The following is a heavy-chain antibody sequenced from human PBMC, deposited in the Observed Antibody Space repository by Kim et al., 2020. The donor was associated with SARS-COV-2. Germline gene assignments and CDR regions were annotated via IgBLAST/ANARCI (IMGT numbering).Heavy chain of an antibody. Sequence: GGSLRLSCTASGFTFSRYSMNWVRQAPGKGLEWVSYISSSSSTIYYADSVKGRFTISRDNAKNSLYLQMNSLRDEDTAVYYCARDPVQLWTTGFDYWGQGNLVTVSS. V-gene: IGHV3-48*02. CDR2: ISSSSSTI. CDR1: GFTFSRYS. D-gene: IGHD5-18*01. J-gene: IGHJ4*02. CDR3: ARDPVQLWTTGFDY.